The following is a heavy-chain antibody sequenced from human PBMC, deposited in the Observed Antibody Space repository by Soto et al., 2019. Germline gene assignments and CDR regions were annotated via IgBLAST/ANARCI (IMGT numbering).Heavy chain of an antibody. CDR3: ARGTDGRTLWFGEYDY. Sequence: EVQLVESGGGLVKPGGSLRLSCAASGFTFSSYSMNWVRQAPGKGLEWVSSISSSSSYIYYADSVKGRFTISRDNAKNSLYLQMNSRRAEDTAVYYCARGTDGRTLWFGEYDYWGQGTLVTVSS. V-gene: IGHV3-21*01. CDR2: ISSSSSYI. CDR1: GFTFSSYS. D-gene: IGHD3-10*01. J-gene: IGHJ4*02.